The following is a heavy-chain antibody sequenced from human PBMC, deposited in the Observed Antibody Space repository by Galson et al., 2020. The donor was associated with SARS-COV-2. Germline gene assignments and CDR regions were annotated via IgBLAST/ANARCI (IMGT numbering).Heavy chain of an antibody. J-gene: IGHJ4*02. D-gene: IGHD2-2*01. CDR3: SRGLSTSCPVIDF. CDR1: GITISSYN. CDR2: ITNSSTT. Sequence: GESLKICCAASGITISSYNMNWVRPAPGEGLGLGSFITNSSTTNYADTLKGRFTITRDNAKNSLYLQMSGLRDDDTALYYCSRGLSTSCPVIDFWGQGALVTVSS. V-gene: IGHV3-48*02.